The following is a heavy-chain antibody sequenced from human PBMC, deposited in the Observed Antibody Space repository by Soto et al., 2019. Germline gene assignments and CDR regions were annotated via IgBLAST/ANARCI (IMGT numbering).Heavy chain of an antibody. V-gene: IGHV1-8*01. CDR1: GYTFTSYD. J-gene: IGHJ4*02. D-gene: IGHD3-3*01. CDR2: RNPNSGNT. CDR3: ARAPYDFWSGYYIY. Sequence: ASVKVSCKASGYTFTSYDIHWVRQATGQGLEWMGWRNPNSGNTGYAQKFQGRVTMTRNTSISTAYMELSSLRSEDTAVYYCARAPYDFWSGYYIYWGQGTLVTVSS.